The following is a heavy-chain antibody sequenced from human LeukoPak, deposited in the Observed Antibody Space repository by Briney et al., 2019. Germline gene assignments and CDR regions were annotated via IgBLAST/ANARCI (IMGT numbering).Heavy chain of an antibody. V-gene: IGHV1-18*01. Sequence: GASVKVSCKASGYTFTTYGITWIRQAPGQGLEWLGWISPYNGATEYAQNLQDRVFMTTDTSTNTAYIEVRSLKSDDTAVYYCARDSDWNVDYWGQGTLVTVSS. CDR3: ARDSDWNVDY. J-gene: IGHJ4*02. CDR2: ISPYNGAT. D-gene: IGHD1-1*01. CDR1: GYTFTTYG.